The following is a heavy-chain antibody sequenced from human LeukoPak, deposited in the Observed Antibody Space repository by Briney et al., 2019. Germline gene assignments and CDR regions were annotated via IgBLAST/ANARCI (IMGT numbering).Heavy chain of an antibody. CDR2: INPNSGGT. J-gene: IGHJ5*02. D-gene: IGHD6-13*01. V-gene: IGHV1-2*02. Sequence: ASVKVSCKASGYTFTGYYMHWVRQAPGQGLEWMGWINPNSGGTNYAQKFQGRVTITADKSTSTAYMELSSLRSEDTAVYYCARESIAANWFDPWGQGTLVTVSS. CDR3: ARESIAANWFDP. CDR1: GYTFTGYY.